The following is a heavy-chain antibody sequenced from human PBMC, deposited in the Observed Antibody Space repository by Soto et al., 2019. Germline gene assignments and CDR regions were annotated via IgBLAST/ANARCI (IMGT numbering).Heavy chain of an antibody. J-gene: IGHJ6*02. CDR3: ARSLGSSYKGYYYYGLDV. V-gene: IGHV5-51*01. D-gene: IGHD5-18*01. Sequence: GESLKISCQGSGYPFTTYWIGWVRQMPGKGLEWMGIIYPGDSDTRYSPSFQGQVTISADKSISTAYLQWSSLKASDTAMYYCARSLGSSYKGYYYYGLDVWGQGTTVTVSS. CDR1: GYPFTTYW. CDR2: IYPGDSDT.